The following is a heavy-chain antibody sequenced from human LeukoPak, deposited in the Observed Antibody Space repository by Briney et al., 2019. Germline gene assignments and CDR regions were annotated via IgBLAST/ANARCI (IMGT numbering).Heavy chain of an antibody. Sequence: GASVKVSCKASGYTFTGYYMHWVRQAPGQGPEWMGRINPKTGGTNYAQKFQGRVTMTRDTSITTGYMELSRLRSDDTAVYYCARVGDGLNDAFDMWGQGTLVTVSS. CDR3: ARVGDGLNDAFDM. CDR2: INPKTGGT. J-gene: IGHJ3*02. V-gene: IGHV1-2*06. CDR1: GYTFTGYY. D-gene: IGHD5-24*01.